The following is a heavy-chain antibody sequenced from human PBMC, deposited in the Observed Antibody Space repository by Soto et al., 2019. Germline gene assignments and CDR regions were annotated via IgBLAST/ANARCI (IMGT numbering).Heavy chain of an antibody. CDR1: GFTFSSYG. J-gene: IGHJ5*02. D-gene: IGHD3-3*01. CDR3: AKDGYYDFWSVYQKNNWFDP. Sequence: QVQLVESGGGVVQPGRSLRLSCAASGFTFSSYGMHWVRQAPGKGLEWVAVISYDGSNKYYADSVKGRFTISRDNSKSTLYLQMNSLRAEDTAVYYCAKDGYYDFWSVYQKNNWFDPWGQGTLVTVSS. CDR2: ISYDGSNK. V-gene: IGHV3-30*18.